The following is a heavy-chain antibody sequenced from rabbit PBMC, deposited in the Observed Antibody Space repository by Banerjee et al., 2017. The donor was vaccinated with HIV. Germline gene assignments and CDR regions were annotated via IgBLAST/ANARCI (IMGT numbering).Heavy chain of an antibody. V-gene: IGHV1S40*01. J-gene: IGHJ4*01. Sequence: QSLEESGGDLVKPGASLTLTCTASGFSFSSKYWICWVRQAPGKGLEWIGCIDTGSGSAYYAGWAKGRFTGSKTSSTTVTLQMTSLTAADTATYFCAGDPDGYDFNLWGQGTLVTVS. D-gene: IGHD4-2*01. CDR1: GFSFSSKYW. CDR2: IDTGSGSA. CDR3: AGDPDGYDFNL.